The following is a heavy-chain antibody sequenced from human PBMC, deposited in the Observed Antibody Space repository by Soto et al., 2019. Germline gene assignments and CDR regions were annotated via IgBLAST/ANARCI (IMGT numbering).Heavy chain of an antibody. CDR1: GFTFSSFW. D-gene: IGHD3-10*01. J-gene: IGHJ4*02. Sequence: EVQLVESGGGLVQPGGSLRLSCAVSGFTFSSFWMHWVRQAPGEGLVWVSRINTDGSSTSYADSVKGRFTISRDNAKNTQYLQMNSVRVEDTAMYYCAKRGVDTFGLSYWGQGTLVTVSS. CDR2: INTDGSST. V-gene: IGHV3-74*01. CDR3: AKRGVDTFGLSY.